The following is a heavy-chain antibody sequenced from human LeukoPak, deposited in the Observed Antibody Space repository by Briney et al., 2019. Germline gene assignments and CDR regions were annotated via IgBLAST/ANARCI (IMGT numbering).Heavy chain of an antibody. CDR1: GLSVSTTY. J-gene: IGHJ4*02. Sequence: GGSLRLSCAASGLSVSTTYMTWVRQAPGKGLEWVSVIYSGGGTNYADSMKGRFRIPRDNSKNTLYLQMDSLRAEDTAVYYCVGEDKYWGQGTLVTVSS. CDR2: IYSGGGT. CDR3: VGEDKY. D-gene: IGHD2-15*01. V-gene: IGHV3-53*01.